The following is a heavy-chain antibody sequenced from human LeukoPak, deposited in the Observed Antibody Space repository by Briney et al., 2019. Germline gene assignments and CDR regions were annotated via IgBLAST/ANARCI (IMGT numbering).Heavy chain of an antibody. CDR2: IYSSGII. CDR1: GGSISSYY. CDR3: ARDTGKSGYPDY. J-gene: IGHJ4*02. Sequence: KPSETLSLTCTVSGGSISSYYWSWIRQPAGKAPEWIGRIYSSGIINYNPSLKSRVTMSLDNSKNQLSLELSYVTAADTAVYYCARDTGKSGYPDYWGQGTLVTVSS. V-gene: IGHV4-4*07. D-gene: IGHD3-3*01.